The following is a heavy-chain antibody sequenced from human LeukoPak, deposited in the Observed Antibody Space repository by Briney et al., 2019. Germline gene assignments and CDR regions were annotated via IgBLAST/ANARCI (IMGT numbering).Heavy chain of an antibody. V-gene: IGHV1-8*01. CDR1: GYTFTSYD. CDR2: MNPNSGNT. D-gene: IGHD1-1*01. CDR3: ATPTQLYYYYAMDV. Sequence: ASVKVSSKASGYTFTSYDINWVRQATGQGLEWMGWMNPNSGNTGYAQKFQGRVTMTRNTSISTAYMELSSLRSEDTAVYYCATPTQLYYYYAMDVWGQGTTVTVSS. J-gene: IGHJ6*02.